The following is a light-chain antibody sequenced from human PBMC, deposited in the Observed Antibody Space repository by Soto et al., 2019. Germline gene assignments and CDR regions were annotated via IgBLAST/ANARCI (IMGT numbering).Light chain of an antibody. J-gene: IGKJ4*01. CDR1: QNVFSN. Sequence: ILLTQSPATLSVSPGERASLSCWASQNVFSNLAWYQQRPGSVPKVLIYGAFNLYTGVPSRFSGSGYGSDFSLTISSLQPEDSATYYCVQDFNYPLTFGGGTKVDIK. CDR3: VQDFNYPLT. V-gene: IGKV3-15*01. CDR2: GAF.